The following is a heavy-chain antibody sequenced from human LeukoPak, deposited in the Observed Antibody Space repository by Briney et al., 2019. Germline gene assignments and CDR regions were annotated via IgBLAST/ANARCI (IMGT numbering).Heavy chain of an antibody. Sequence: PSESLSLTCTVSGGSITTHYWSWIRQPPGKGLEWIAYTHYSGKTNYNPSLKSRVTISLDTSKNQFSLKLSSVTAADTAVYYCARRMTTVANTYWYFDLWGRGTLVTVSS. V-gene: IGHV4-59*08. J-gene: IGHJ2*01. CDR3: ARRMTTVANTYWYFDL. CDR2: THYSGKT. CDR1: GGSITTHY. D-gene: IGHD4-11*01.